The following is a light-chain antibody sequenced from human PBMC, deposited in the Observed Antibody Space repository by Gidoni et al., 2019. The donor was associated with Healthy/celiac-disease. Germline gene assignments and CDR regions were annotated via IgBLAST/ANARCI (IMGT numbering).Light chain of an antibody. CDR2: GAS. V-gene: IGKV3-15*01. CDR1: QSVSSN. J-gene: IGKJ1*01. CDR3: QQYNNWPGT. Sequence: EIVMTQSPATLSVSPGERATLSSRASQSVSSNLAWYQQKPGQAPRRLIYGASTRATGIPARFSGSGSGTEFTLTISSLQSEDFAVYYCQQYNNWPGTFGQGTKVEIK.